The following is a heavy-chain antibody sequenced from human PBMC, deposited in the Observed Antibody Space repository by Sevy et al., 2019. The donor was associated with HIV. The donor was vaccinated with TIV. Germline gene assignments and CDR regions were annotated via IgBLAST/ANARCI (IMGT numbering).Heavy chain of an antibody. J-gene: IGHJ4*02. CDR3: AKVSGGFKKGDY. CDR2: ISGRGGST. Sequence: GSLRLSCAASGFTFSSYAMSWVRQAPGKGLEWVSAISGRGGSTYYADSVKGRFTISRDNSKNTLYLQMNSLRAEDTAVYYCAKVSGGFKKGDYWGQGTLVTVSS. V-gene: IGHV3-23*01. CDR1: GFTFSSYA. D-gene: IGHD3-16*01.